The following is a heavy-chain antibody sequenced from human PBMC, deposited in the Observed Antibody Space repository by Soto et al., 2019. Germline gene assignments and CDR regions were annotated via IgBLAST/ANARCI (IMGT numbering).Heavy chain of an antibody. V-gene: IGHV4-34*01. CDR2: INHSGST. CDR1: GGSFSGYY. J-gene: IGHJ4*02. D-gene: IGHD3-16*01. Sequence: SETLSLTCAVYGGSFSGYYWSWIRQPPGKGLEWIGEINHSGSTNYNPSLKSRVTISVDTSKNQFSLKLSSVTAADTAVYYCARGRGYGAITFYFSIQRGNFDYWGQGTLVTVSS. CDR3: ARGRGYGAITFYFSIQRGNFDY.